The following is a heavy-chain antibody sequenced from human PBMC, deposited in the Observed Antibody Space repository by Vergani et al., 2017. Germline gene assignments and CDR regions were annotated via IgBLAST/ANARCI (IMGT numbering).Heavy chain of an antibody. V-gene: IGHV3-9*01. CDR1: GFTFDDYA. D-gene: IGHD3-10*01. J-gene: IGHJ4*02. Sequence: EVQLVESGGGLVQPGRSLRLSCAASGFTFDDYAMHWVRQAPGKGLEWVSGISWNSGSIGYADSVKGRFTISRDNAKNSLYLQMNSLRAEDTALYYCAKERRGGGFDYWGQGTLVTVSS. CDR2: ISWNSGSI. CDR3: AKERRGGGFDY.